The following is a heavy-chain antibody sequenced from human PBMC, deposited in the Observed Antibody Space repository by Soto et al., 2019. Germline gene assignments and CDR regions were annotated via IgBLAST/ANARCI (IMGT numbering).Heavy chain of an antibody. V-gene: IGHV4-4*07. D-gene: IGHD6-6*01. CDR2: TYATGST. CDR1: GGSISSYY. J-gene: IGHJ6*02. Sequence: SETLSLTCTVSGGSISSYYWSWIRQPAGRGLEWIGRTYATGSTNYNPSLKSRVTMSVDTSKNQFSLKLTFVTAADTAVYYCASLGVEYSSSPYGMDVWGQGTTVTVSS. CDR3: ASLGVEYSSSPYGMDV.